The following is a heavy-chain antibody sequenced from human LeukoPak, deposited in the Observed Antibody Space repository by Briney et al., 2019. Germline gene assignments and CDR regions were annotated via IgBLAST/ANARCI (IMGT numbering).Heavy chain of an antibody. CDR2: INSDGSST. J-gene: IGHJ4*02. D-gene: IGHD3-10*01. CDR1: GFTFSSYW. V-gene: IGHV3-74*01. Sequence: QSGGSLRLSCAASGFTFSSYWMHWVRQAPGKGLVWVSRINSDGSSTSYADSVKGRFTISRDNAKNTLYLQMNSLRAEDTAVYYCARVSPRWFGDLVYWGQGTLVTVSS. CDR3: ARVSPRWFGDLVY.